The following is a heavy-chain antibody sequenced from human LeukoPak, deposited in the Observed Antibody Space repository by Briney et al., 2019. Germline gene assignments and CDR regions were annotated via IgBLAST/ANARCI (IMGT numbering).Heavy chain of an antibody. CDR1: GFTFSSYA. J-gene: IGHJ4*02. D-gene: IGHD3-10*01. V-gene: IGHV3-23*01. CDR3: AKDQGSYLDY. Sequence: GGSLRLSCAASGFTFSSYAMHWVRQAPGKGLEWVSAISGGGGSTYYADSVKGRFTISRDNSKNTLYLQMNSLRAEDTAVYYCAKDQGSYLDYWGQGTLVTVSS. CDR2: ISGGGGST.